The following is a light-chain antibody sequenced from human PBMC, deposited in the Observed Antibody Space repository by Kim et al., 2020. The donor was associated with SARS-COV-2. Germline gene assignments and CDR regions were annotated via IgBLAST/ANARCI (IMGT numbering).Light chain of an antibody. CDR2: SNN. V-gene: IGLV1-44*01. J-gene: IGLJ1*01. CDR1: GSNIGSNT. CDR3: AAWDDSLNGPV. Sequence: ELTQPPSASGTPGQRVTISCSGSGSNIGSNTVNWYQQLPGTAPKLLIYSNNQRPSGVPARFSGSKSGTSASLAISGLQSEDEADYYCAAWDDSLNGPVFGTGTKVTVL.